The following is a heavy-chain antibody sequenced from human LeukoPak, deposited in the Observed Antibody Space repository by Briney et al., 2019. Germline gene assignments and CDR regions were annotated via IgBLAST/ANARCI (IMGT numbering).Heavy chain of an antibody. CDR2: IKSDGTSI. CDR3: ARGHCSGGRCHSVGYYGMDV. D-gene: IGHD2-15*01. Sequence: GGSLRLSCAASGFTFSNYWMHWVRQAPGKGLVWVSRIKSDGTSINYADSVKGRFTISRDNAKNRLFLQMNSLRAEDTAVYFCARGHCSGGRCHSVGYYGMDVWGQGNTVTVSS. CDR1: GFTFSNYW. J-gene: IGHJ6*02. V-gene: IGHV3-74*01.